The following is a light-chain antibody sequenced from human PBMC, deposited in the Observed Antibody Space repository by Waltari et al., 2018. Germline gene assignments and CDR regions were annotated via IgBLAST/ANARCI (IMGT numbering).Light chain of an antibody. CDR2: EAS. J-gene: IGLJ2*01. CDR1: STDIGVSNY. V-gene: IGLV2-8*01. CDR3: ASFAGSNTL. Sequence: QSALTQPPSASGSPGQPVTRSSTGTSTDIGVSNYVSRYQQHPGKAPNLLIYEASERPSGVPDRFSGSKSGITASLTVFGLQTEDEADYYCASFAGSNTLFGGGTKLTVL.